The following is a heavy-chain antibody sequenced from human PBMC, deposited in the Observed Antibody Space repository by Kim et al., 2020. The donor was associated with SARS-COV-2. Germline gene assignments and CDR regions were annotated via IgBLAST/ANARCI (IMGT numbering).Heavy chain of an antibody. CDR1: GGTFSSYA. Sequence: SVKVSCKASGGTFSSYAISWVRQAPGQGLEWMGGIIPIFGTANYAQKFQGRVTITADESTSTAYMELSSLRSEDTAVYYCAREYGSSSWYGLSGPDYGMDVWGQGTTVTVSS. CDR3: AREYGSSSWYGLSGPDYGMDV. CDR2: IIPIFGTA. J-gene: IGHJ6*02. V-gene: IGHV1-69*13. D-gene: IGHD6-13*01.